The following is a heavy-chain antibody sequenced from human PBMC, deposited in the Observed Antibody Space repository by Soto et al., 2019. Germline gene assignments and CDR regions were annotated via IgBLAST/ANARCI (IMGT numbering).Heavy chain of an antibody. V-gene: IGHV1-8*01. D-gene: IGHD3-10*01. CDR3: AKVSRKGSAIDFDY. Sequence: QVQLVQSGAELKKPGASVKVSCKASGYTFSNYYMNWVRQATGQGPEWIGWVNPNNGDTGYAQKFQGRVTLTTDISTTTAYMELTSLRSEDTAIYYCAKVSRKGSAIDFDYWGQGTLITVSS. J-gene: IGHJ4*02. CDR1: GYTFSNYY. CDR2: VNPNNGDT.